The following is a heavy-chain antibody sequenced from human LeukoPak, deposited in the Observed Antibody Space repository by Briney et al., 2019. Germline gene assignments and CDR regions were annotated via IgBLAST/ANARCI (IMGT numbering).Heavy chain of an antibody. CDR3: ARGENDYGDYGVDY. CDR2: MNPNSGNT. J-gene: IGHJ4*02. Sequence: ASVKVSCEASGYTFTIYDINWVRQATGQGLEWMGWMNPNSGNTGYAQKFQGRVTMTRNTSISTAYMELSSLRSEDTAVYYCARGENDYGDYGVDYWGQGTLVTVSS. D-gene: IGHD4-17*01. V-gene: IGHV1-8*01. CDR1: GYTFTIYD.